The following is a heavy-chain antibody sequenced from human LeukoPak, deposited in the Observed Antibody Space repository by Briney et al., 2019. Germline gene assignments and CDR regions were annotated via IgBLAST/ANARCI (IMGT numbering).Heavy chain of an antibody. V-gene: IGHV3-23*01. CDR1: GFTFSSYA. J-gene: IGHJ4*02. CDR3: AKPIGNSSGYYPRFYY. CDR2: ISGSGGST. D-gene: IGHD3-22*01. Sequence: PGGSLRLSCAASGFTFSSYAMSWVRQAPGKGLGWVSAISGSGGSTYYADSVRVRFTISRENSKNTLYLQMNSWRPEDRAVFSCAKPIGNSSGYYPRFYYWGQGTLVTVSS.